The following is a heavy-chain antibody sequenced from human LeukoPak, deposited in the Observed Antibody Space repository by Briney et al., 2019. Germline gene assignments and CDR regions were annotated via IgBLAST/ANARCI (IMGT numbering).Heavy chain of an antibody. V-gene: IGHV3-64*01. Sequence: GGSLRLSCAASGFTFSSYAMHWVRQVPGKGPEYVSAISSNGGSTYYANSVKGRFTISRDNSKNTLYLQMGSLRAEDMAVYYCARGHAPEHGSGSYTYNWFDPWGQGTLVTVSS. CDR1: GFTFSSYA. J-gene: IGHJ5*02. CDR2: ISSNGGST. D-gene: IGHD3-10*01. CDR3: ARGHAPEHGSGSYTYNWFDP.